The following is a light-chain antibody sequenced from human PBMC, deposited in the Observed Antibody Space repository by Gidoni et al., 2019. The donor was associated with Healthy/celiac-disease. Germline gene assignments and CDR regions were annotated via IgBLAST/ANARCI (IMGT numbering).Light chain of an antibody. J-gene: IGKJ2*01. CDR3: QQYNNWHT. CDR1: QRVSSN. CDR2: GAS. Sequence: EIVMPQSPATLSVSPGERATLSCRASQRVSSNFAWYQQKPGQAPRLLIYGASTRATGIPARFRGSGSGTEFTLTISSLQSEDFAVYYCQQYNNWHTFGQGTKLEIK. V-gene: IGKV3-15*01.